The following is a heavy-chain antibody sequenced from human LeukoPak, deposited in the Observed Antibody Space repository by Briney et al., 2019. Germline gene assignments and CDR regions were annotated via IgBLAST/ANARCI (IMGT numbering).Heavy chain of an antibody. D-gene: IGHD6-13*01. CDR2: IYHRGST. Sequence: SQTLSLTCTVSGGSISSGGYYWSWIRQPPGKGLEWIGYIYHRGSTYYNPSLKSRVILSLDKSANQFSLNLSSVTAADTAVYYCATDDAIAAAGGGMDVWGQGTTVIVSS. V-gene: IGHV4-30-2*01. CDR1: GGSISSGGYY. CDR3: ATDDAIAAAGGGMDV. J-gene: IGHJ6*02.